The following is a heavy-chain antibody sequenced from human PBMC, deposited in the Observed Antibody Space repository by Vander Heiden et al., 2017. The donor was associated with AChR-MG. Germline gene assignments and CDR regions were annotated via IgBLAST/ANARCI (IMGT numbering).Heavy chain of an antibody. CDR1: GFSLSTSGVG. Sequence: QITLKESGPTLVKPTQTLTLTCTFSGFSLSTSGVGVGWIRQPPGKALEWLALIYWDDDKRYRPSLKSRLTITKDTSKNQVVLTMTNMDPVDTATYYCAHRGFTMVRGVIGGSNWFDPWGQGTLGTVSS. CDR2: IYWDDDK. V-gene: IGHV2-5*02. CDR3: AHRGFTMVRGVIGGSNWFDP. J-gene: IGHJ5*02. D-gene: IGHD3-10*01.